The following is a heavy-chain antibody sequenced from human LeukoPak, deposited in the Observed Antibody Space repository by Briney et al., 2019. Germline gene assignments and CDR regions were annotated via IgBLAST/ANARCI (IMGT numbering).Heavy chain of an antibody. CDR1: GFTVSSNY. D-gene: IGHD2-2*01. CDR2: IYSGGST. Sequence: GTSLRLSCAASGFTVSSNYMSWVRQAPGKGLEWVSVIYSGGSTYYADSVKGRFTISRDNSKNTLYLQMNSLRAEDTAVYYCARGLEVPAAKNYWGQGTLVTVSS. V-gene: IGHV3-53*01. CDR3: ARGLEVPAAKNY. J-gene: IGHJ4*02.